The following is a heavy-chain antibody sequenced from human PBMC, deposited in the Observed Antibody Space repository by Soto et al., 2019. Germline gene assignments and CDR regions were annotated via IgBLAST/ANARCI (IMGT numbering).Heavy chain of an antibody. V-gene: IGHV1-58*02. Sequence: ASVKVSCKASGFTFTSSAMQWVRQARGQRLEWIGWIVVGSGNTNYAQKFQERVTITADMSISTASLQWSSLKASDTAMYYCAREPKRSTGFGSDTTFDYWGQGTLVTVSS. CDR3: AREPKRSTGFGSDTTFDY. J-gene: IGHJ4*02. CDR1: GFTFTSSA. D-gene: IGHD6-25*01. CDR2: IVVGSGNT.